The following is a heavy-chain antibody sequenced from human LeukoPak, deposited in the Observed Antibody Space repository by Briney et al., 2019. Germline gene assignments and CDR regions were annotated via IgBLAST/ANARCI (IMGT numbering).Heavy chain of an antibody. V-gene: IGHV4-39*07. CDR3: ARVVPAATYRGREFDY. CDR1: GGSISSSSYY. CDR2: IYYSGST. J-gene: IGHJ4*02. D-gene: IGHD2-2*01. Sequence: PSETLSLTCTVSGGSISSSSYYWGWIRQPPGKGLEWIGSIYYSGSTYYNPSLKSRVTISVDTSKNQFSLKLSSVTAADTAVYYCARVVPAATYRGREFDYWGQGTLVTVSS.